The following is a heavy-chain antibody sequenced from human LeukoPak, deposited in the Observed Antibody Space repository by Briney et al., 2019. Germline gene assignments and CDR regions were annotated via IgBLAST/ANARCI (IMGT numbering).Heavy chain of an antibody. V-gene: IGHV4-38-2*02. CDR1: GYSISSGYY. J-gene: IGHJ4*02. CDR2: IYHSGST. D-gene: IGHD4-17*01. CDR3: ARALTVTRDY. Sequence: PSETLSLTCTVSGYSISSGYYWGWIRQPPGTGLEWIGSIYHSGSTYYNPSLKSRVTISVDTSKNQFSLKLSSVTAADTAVYYCARALTVTRDYWGQGTLVTVSS.